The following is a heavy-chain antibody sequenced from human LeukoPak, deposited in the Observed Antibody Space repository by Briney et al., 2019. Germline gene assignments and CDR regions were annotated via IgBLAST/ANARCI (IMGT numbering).Heavy chain of an antibody. J-gene: IGHJ4*02. CDR1: GGSISSYY. V-gene: IGHV4-4*07. D-gene: IGHD6-19*01. CDR2: IYTSGST. CDR3: ARDGGGNLYSSVPGFDY. Sequence: SETLSLTCTVSGGSISSYYWSWLRQPAGKGLEWIGRIYTSGSTNYNSSLTSRVTMSVDKSKNQFSLKLSSVTAADTAVYFCARDGGGNLYSSVPGFDYWGQGTLVTVSS.